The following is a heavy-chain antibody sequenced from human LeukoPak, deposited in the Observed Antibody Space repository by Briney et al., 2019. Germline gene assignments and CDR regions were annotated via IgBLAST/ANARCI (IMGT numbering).Heavy chain of an antibody. Sequence: GGSLRLSYAASGFTFNSEAMSWVRQAPGKGLEWVSGISASGGSTYYADSVKGRFTISRDNSQNTLYLLMNRLREVDSAVYYCAKSNTDSSGYYSVFGFWGQGTLVTVSS. CDR1: GFTFNSEA. CDR3: AKSNTDSSGYYSVFGF. D-gene: IGHD3-22*01. CDR2: ISASGGST. J-gene: IGHJ4*02. V-gene: IGHV3-23*01.